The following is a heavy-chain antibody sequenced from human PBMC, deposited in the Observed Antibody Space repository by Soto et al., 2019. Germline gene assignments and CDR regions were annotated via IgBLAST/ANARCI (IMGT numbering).Heavy chain of an antibody. CDR3: ATPPGDYESV. D-gene: IGHD4-17*01. J-gene: IGHJ6*04. CDR2: IKQDGSEK. Sequence: GGSLRLSCAASGFTFSRYWMSWVRQAPGKGLEWVANIKQDGSEKYYVDSVKGRFTVSRDNAKNSLYLQMNSLRAEDTAVYYCATPPGDYESVWGKGTTVTVSS. V-gene: IGHV3-7*01. CDR1: GFTFSRYW.